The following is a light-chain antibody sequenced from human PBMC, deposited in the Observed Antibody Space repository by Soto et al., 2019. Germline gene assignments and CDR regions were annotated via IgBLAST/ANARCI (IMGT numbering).Light chain of an antibody. CDR3: QQSDSTPYT. J-gene: IGKJ2*01. CDR2: DAS. Sequence: DIQMTQYPSSLSASVGDRVTITCRASQTISTYLNWYQQKPGKAPRLLIYDASSLLSGVPSRFSGSGSGTDFTLTIASLQPEDFSTYYCQQSDSTPYTFGQGTKVDI. V-gene: IGKV1-39*01. CDR1: QTISTY.